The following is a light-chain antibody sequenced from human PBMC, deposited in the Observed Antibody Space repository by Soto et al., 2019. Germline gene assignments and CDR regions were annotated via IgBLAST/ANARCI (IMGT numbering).Light chain of an antibody. J-gene: IGLJ1*01. V-gene: IGLV2-14*01. CDR2: DVS. CDR1: SSDVGGYNY. CDR3: SSYTSSSSYV. Sequence: QSVLTQPASVSGPPGQSITISCTRTSSDVGGYNYVSWYQQHPGKAPKLMIYDVSNRPSGVSNRFSGSKSGNTASLTISGLQAEDEADYYCSSYTSSSSYVFGTGTKVTVL.